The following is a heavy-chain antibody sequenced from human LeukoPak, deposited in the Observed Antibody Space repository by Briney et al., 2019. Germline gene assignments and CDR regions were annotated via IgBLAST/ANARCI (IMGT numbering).Heavy chain of an antibody. D-gene: IGHD3-10*02. Sequence: GGSLRLSCAASGFTLSNAWMNWVRQAPGKGLEWVSYISSSGSTIYYADSVKGRFTVSRDNAKNSLYLQMNSLRAEDTAVYYCAELGITMIGGVWGKGTTVTISS. V-gene: IGHV3-48*04. CDR1: GFTLSNAW. CDR2: ISSSGSTI. J-gene: IGHJ6*04. CDR3: AELGITMIGGV.